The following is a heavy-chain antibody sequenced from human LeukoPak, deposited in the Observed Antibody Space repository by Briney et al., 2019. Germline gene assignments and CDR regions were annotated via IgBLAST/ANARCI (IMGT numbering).Heavy chain of an antibody. Sequence: ASVKVSCKASGYTFTGYYMHWVRQAPGQGLEWMGRISPNSGGTNYAQKFQGRVTMTRDTSISTAYMELSRLRSDDTAVYYCARAGYYYDSSGYPSLFDYWGQGTLVTVSS. CDR1: GYTFTGYY. CDR2: ISPNSGGT. D-gene: IGHD3-22*01. J-gene: IGHJ4*02. CDR3: ARAGYYYDSSGYPSLFDY. V-gene: IGHV1-2*06.